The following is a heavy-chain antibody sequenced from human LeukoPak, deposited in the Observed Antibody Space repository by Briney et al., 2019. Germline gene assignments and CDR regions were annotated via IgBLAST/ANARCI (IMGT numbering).Heavy chain of an antibody. J-gene: IGHJ4*02. V-gene: IGHV3-23*01. CDR2: ISGSGGST. Sequence: GGSLRLSCAASGFTFSSYAMSWVRQAPGKGLEWASAISGSGGSTYYADSVKGRFTISRDNSKNTLYLQMNSLRAEDTAVYYCAKERRSTIFGVVITNYFDYWGQGTLVTVSS. D-gene: IGHD3-3*01. CDR1: GFTFSSYA. CDR3: AKERRSTIFGVVITNYFDY.